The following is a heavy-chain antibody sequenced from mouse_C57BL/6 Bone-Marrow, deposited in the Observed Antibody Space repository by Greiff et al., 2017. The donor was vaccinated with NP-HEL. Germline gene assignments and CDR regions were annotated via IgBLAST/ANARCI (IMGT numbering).Heavy chain of an antibody. V-gene: IGHV2-9-1*01. CDR2: IWTGGGT. CDR3: ARNRDSSGYVWFAY. J-gene: IGHJ3*01. CDR1: GFSFTSYA. Sequence: QVQLQQSGPGLVAPSQSLSITCTVSGFSFTSYAISWVRQPPGKGLEWLGVIWTGGGTNYNSALKSRLSISKDNSKSQVFLKMNSMQTDDTARYYCARNRDSSGYVWFAYWGQGPLVTVSA. D-gene: IGHD3-2*02.